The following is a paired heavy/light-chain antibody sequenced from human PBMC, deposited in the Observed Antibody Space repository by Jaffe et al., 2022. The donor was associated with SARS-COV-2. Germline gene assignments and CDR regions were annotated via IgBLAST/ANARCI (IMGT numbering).Light chain of an antibody. J-gene: IGKJ4*01. CDR3: QQYGRLPLT. Sequence: EIVLTQSPDTLSLSPGERATLSCRASQSVSSSYLAWYQQKPGQAPRLLIYGASTRATGIPGRFSGSGSGTDFTLTISRLEPEDSAVYSCQQYGRLPLTFGGGTKVEIK. CDR1: QSVSSSY. CDR2: GAS. V-gene: IGKV3-20*01.
Heavy chain of an antibody. Sequence: QVQLVQSGAEVKKPGASVKISCKASGYTFTNYAMHWVRQAPGQRLEWMGWINAGNTDTKYSQNFQGRVTITRDTSASTAYMELSSLRSEDTAVYYCARDWARYCTNDECNPEGFDYWGQGTLVTVSS. J-gene: IGHJ4*02. CDR2: INAGNTDT. CDR1: GYTFTNYA. D-gene: IGHD2-8*01. V-gene: IGHV1-3*01. CDR3: ARDWARYCTNDECNPEGFDY.